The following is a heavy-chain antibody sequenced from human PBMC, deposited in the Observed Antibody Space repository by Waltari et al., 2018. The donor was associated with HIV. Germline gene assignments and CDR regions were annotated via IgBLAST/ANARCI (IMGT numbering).Heavy chain of an antibody. J-gene: IGHJ4*02. CDR2: INHSGST. Sequence: QVQLQQWGAGLLKPSETLSLTCAVYGGSFSGYYWSGIRQPPGKGLEWIGEINHSGSTNYNPSRKSRVTISVDTSKNQFSLKLSSVTAADTAVYYCARIVTGTADYWGQGTLVTVSS. CDR1: GGSFSGYY. V-gene: IGHV4-34*01. CDR3: ARIVTGTADY. D-gene: IGHD1-20*01.